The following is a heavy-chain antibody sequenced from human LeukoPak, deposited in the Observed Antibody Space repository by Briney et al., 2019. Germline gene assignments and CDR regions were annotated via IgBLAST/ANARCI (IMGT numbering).Heavy chain of an antibody. CDR3: ARDSGWVYALDI. Sequence: PGGSLRLSCAASGFTVSSNYMSWVRQAPGKGREWVLVIYSDGSTYYADSVKGRFTISRDNSKNTLYLQMNSLRAEDTAVYYCARDSGWVYALDIWGQGTMVSVSS. CDR2: IYSDGST. V-gene: IGHV3-53*01. J-gene: IGHJ3*02. CDR1: GFTVSSNY. D-gene: IGHD6-19*01.